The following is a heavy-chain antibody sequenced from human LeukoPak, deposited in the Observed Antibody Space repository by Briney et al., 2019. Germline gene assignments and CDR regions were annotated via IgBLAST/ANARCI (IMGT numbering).Heavy chain of an antibody. V-gene: IGHV1-2*02. J-gene: IGHJ1*01. D-gene: IGHD6-6*01. Sequence: GASVTESCKASGYTFTGYYMHWVRQAPGQGLEWMGWINPNSGGTNYAQKFQGRVTMTRDTSISTAYMELSRLRSDDTAVYYCARSSIAARRSPGYWGQGALVTVSS. CDR2: INPNSGGT. CDR1: GYTFTGYY. CDR3: ARSSIAARRSPGY.